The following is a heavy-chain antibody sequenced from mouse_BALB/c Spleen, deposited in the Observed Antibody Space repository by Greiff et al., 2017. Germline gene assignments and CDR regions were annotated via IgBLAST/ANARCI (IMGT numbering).Heavy chain of an antibody. Sequence: VKVVESGPGLVAPSQSLSITCTVSGFSLTSYGVHWVRQSPGKGLEWLGVIWSGGSTDYNAAFISRLSISKDNSKSQVFFKMNSLQANDTAIYYCARNGGWLSPYYFDYWGQGTTLTVSS. D-gene: IGHD2-3*01. V-gene: IGHV2-2*02. CDR2: IWSGGST. CDR3: ARNGGWLSPYYFDY. CDR1: GFSLTSYG. J-gene: IGHJ2*01.